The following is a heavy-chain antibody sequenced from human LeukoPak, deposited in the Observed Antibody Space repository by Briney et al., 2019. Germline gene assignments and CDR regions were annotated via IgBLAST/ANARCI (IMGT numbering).Heavy chain of an antibody. CDR1: GGSISSSSYF. V-gene: IGHV4-61*05. CDR2: IYYSGST. CDR3: ARAIRGSYYMDV. J-gene: IGHJ6*03. Sequence: SETLSLTCTVSGGSISSSSYFWGWIRQPPGKGLEWIGYIYYSGSTNYNPSLKSRVTISVDTSKNQFSLKLGSVTAADTAVYYCARAIRGSYYMDVWGKGTTVTISS. D-gene: IGHD3-10*01.